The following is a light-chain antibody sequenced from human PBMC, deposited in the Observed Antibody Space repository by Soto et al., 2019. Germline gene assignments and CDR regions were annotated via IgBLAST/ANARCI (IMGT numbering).Light chain of an antibody. J-gene: IGKJ4*01. CDR1: QSVSSY. V-gene: IGKV3-15*01. Sequence: VLPQSPATLSWSSGEKATLSFRASQSVSSYLAWYQQKPGQAPRLLIYGASTRATDIPDRFSGSGSGTEFTLTISSLQSEDFAVYYCQHYNNWLGTFGGGTRWIS. CDR2: GAS. CDR3: QHYNNWLGT.